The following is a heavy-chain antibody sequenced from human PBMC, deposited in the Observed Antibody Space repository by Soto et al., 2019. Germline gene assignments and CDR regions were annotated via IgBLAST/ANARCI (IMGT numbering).Heavy chain of an antibody. Sequence: PSETLSLTCTVSGGSINSGDYYWGWIRQSPGKGLEWIGYIYYSGDTYYNPSLKSRVIISVDTSKNQFSLKLSSVTAADTAVYYCARAGRPSGYYTAGWLDPWGQGTLVT. V-gene: IGHV4-30-4*01. CDR1: GGSINSGDYY. D-gene: IGHD3-3*01. J-gene: IGHJ5*02. CDR2: IYYSGDT. CDR3: ARAGRPSGYYTAGWLDP.